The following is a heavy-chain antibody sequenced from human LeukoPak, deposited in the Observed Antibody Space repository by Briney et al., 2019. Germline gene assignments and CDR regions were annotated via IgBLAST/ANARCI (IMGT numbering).Heavy chain of an antibody. CDR1: GGSFSGYY. J-gene: IGHJ4*02. V-gene: IGHV4-34*01. Sequence: SETLSLTCAVYGGSFSGYYWSWIRQPPGKGLEWIGEINHSGSTNYNPSLKSRVTISVDTSKNQFSLKLSSVTAADTAVYYCARSHTMVRGVNYFDYWGQGTLVTVSS. D-gene: IGHD3-10*01. CDR3: ARSHTMVRGVNYFDY. CDR2: INHSGST.